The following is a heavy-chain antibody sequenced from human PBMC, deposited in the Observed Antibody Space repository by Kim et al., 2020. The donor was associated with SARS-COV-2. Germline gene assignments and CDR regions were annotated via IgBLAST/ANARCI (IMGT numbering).Heavy chain of an antibody. Sequence: SETLSLTCTVSGDSISNNDHYWGWIRQPPGKGLEWTGSIYYSGSTYYNPSLKSRVTISVDTSKNQFSLKLTSVTAPDTAVYYCARRKRDGGFDYWGQGTLVTVSS. CDR3: ARRKRDGGFDY. J-gene: IGHJ4*02. V-gene: IGHV4-39*01. CDR2: IYYSGST. D-gene: IGHD2-15*01. CDR1: GDSISNNDHY.